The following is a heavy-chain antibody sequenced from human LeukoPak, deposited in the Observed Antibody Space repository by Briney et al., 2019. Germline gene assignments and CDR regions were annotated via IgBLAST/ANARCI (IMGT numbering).Heavy chain of an antibody. Sequence: PGGSLRVSCTASGFTFSNYCMHWVRQTPGKGLIWVSRICPGGTITNYADSVKGRFTISRDNAKNTLYLQMNSLRAEDTAVYYCARVRSGTHFDYWGQGTLVTVSS. J-gene: IGHJ4*02. CDR3: ARVRSGTHFDY. CDR2: ICPGGTIT. CDR1: GFTFSNYC. V-gene: IGHV3-74*01. D-gene: IGHD1-1*01.